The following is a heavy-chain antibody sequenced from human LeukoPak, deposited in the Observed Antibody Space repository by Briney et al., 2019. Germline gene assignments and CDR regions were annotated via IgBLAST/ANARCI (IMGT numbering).Heavy chain of an antibody. Sequence: PGGSLRLSCAASGFTFSNYAMHWVRQAPGKGLEWVAFIRYDGSNKYYADSVKGRFTISRDNSKNTLYLQMNSLRAEDTAVYYCARDHWGSGPEDITPFTAIWGQGTLVTVSS. V-gene: IGHV3-30*02. CDR2: IRYDGSNK. D-gene: IGHD7-27*01. J-gene: IGHJ4*02. CDR1: GFTFSNYA. CDR3: ARDHWGSGPEDITPFTAI.